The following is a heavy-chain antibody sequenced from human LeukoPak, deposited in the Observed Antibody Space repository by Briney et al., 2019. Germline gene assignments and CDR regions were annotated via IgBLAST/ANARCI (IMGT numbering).Heavy chain of an antibody. J-gene: IGHJ3*02. CDR3: ARDRIIYGDYGDAFDI. Sequence: PGGSLRLSCAASGFTFSSYAMSWVRQAPGKGLEWVSAISGSGGSTYYADSVKGRFSISRDNAKNSLYLQMNSLRAEDTAVYYCARDRIIYGDYGDAFDIWGQGTMVTVSS. D-gene: IGHD4-17*01. V-gene: IGHV3-23*01. CDR1: GFTFSSYA. CDR2: ISGSGGST.